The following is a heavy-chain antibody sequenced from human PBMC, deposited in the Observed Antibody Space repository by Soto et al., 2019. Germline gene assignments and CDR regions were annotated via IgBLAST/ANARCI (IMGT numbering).Heavy chain of an antibody. CDR2: IYYSGST. J-gene: IGHJ4*02. Sequence: QVQLQESGPGLVKPSETLSLTSTVSGGSISSYYWSWIRQPPGKGLEWIGYIYYSGSTNYNPSLKSRVTISVDTSKNQFSLKLSSVTAADTAVYYCARLWGWFGDYWGQGTLVTVSS. V-gene: IGHV4-59*08. CDR1: GGSISSYY. D-gene: IGHD3-10*01. CDR3: ARLWGWFGDY.